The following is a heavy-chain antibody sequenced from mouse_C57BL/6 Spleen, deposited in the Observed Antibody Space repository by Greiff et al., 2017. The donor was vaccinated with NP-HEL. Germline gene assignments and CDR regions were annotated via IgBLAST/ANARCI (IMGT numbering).Heavy chain of an antibody. CDR2: INPGSGGT. J-gene: IGHJ4*01. Sequence: QVQLQQSGAELVRPGTSVKVSCKASGYAFTNYLIEWVKQRPGQGLEWIGVINPGSGGTNYNEKFKGKATLTADKSSSTAYMQLSSLTSEDSAVYFCASGGSMDYWGQGTSVTVSS. V-gene: IGHV1-54*01. CDR1: GYAFTNYL. CDR3: ASGGSMDY.